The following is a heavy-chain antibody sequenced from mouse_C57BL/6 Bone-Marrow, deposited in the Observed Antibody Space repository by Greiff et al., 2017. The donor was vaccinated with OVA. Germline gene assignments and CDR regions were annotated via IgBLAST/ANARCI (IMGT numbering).Heavy chain of an antibody. J-gene: IGHJ1*03. CDR2: IYPSDSET. V-gene: IGHV1-61*01. Sequence: QVQLQQSGAELVRPGSSVKLSCKASGYTFTSYWMDWVKQRPGQGLEWIGNIYPSDSETHYNQKFKDKATLTVDKSSSTAYMQLSSLTSEDSAVYYCARKKYYGSSYGYFDVWGTGTTVTVSS. D-gene: IGHD1-1*01. CDR3: ARKKYYGSSYGYFDV. CDR1: GYTFTSYW.